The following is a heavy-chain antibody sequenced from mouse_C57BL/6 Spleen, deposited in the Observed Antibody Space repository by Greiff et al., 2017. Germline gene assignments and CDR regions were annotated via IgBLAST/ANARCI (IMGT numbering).Heavy chain of an antibody. Sequence: EVQRVESEGGLVQPGSSMKLSCTASGFTFSDYYMAWVRQVPEKGLEWVANINYDGSSTYYLDSLKSRFIISRDNAKNILYLQMSSLKSEDTATYYCARGDYGYDYFDYWGQGTTLTVSS. CDR3: ARGDYGYDYFDY. CDR2: INYDGSST. CDR1: GFTFSDYY. V-gene: IGHV5-16*01. D-gene: IGHD2-2*01. J-gene: IGHJ2*01.